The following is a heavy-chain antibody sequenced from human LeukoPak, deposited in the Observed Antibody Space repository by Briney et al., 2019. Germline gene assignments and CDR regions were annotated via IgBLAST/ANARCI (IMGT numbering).Heavy chain of an antibody. V-gene: IGHV3-23*01. J-gene: IGHJ4*02. D-gene: IGHD3-16*01. CDR3: AKRGGMYPAHYFDY. Sequence: PGGTLRLSCAASGFTFSSYGMSWVRQAPGKGLQWVSAISGDGKVRDYPDSVKGRFTISRDNSKNTLYLQMNSLRAEDTAVYYCAKRGGMYPAHYFDYWGQGTLVTVSS. CDR2: ISGDGKVR. CDR1: GFTFSSYG.